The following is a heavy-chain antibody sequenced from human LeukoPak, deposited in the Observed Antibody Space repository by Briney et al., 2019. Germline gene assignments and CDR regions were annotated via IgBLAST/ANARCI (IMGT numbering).Heavy chain of an antibody. Sequence: GGSLRLSCAASGFTFSSYGMHWVRQAPGKGLEWVAVISYDGSNKYYADSVKGRFTISRDNSKNTLYLQMNSLRAEDTAVYYCAKDRGVTRAEYFQHWGQGTLVTVSS. D-gene: IGHD4-17*01. V-gene: IGHV3-30*18. CDR2: ISYDGSNK. J-gene: IGHJ1*01. CDR3: AKDRGVTRAEYFQH. CDR1: GFTFSSYG.